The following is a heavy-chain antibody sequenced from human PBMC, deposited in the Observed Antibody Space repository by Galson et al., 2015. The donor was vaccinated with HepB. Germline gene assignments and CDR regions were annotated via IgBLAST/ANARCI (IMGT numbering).Heavy chain of an antibody. J-gene: IGHJ6*02. CDR2: ISSSATRT. V-gene: IGHV3-23*01. CDR3: AKVVVPADYYFYYGMDV. Sequence: SLRLSCAASGFTFSSYAMNWVRQAPGKGLEWVSVISSSATRTNYADSVKGRFTISRDNSKHTLYLQMNSLRAEDTAVYYCAKVVVPADYYFYYGMDVWGRGTTVTVSS. D-gene: IGHD2-2*01. CDR1: GFTFSSYA.